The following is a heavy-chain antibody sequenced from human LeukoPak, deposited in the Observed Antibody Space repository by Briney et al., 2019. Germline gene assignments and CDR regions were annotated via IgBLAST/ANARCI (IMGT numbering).Heavy chain of an antibody. CDR2: ISGAGDRT. CDR3: VRGRIAPDY. V-gene: IGHV3-23*01. D-gene: IGHD6-13*01. CDR1: GITFSTFA. Sequence: GGSLRLSCAASGITFSTFAMTWVRQAPGRGLECVSVISGAGDRTYYAETVRGRFTISRDNSKNTLFLQMNNLRAEDTAVYYCVRGRIAPDYWGQGTLGTVSS. J-gene: IGHJ4*02.